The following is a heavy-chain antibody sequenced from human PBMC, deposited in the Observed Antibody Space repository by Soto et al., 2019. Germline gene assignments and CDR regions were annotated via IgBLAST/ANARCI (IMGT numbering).Heavy chain of an antibody. J-gene: IGHJ4*02. D-gene: IGHD6-19*01. V-gene: IGHV1-18*04. CDR2: ISAYNGNT. Sequence: QGQLVQSGAEVKKPGASVKVSCKASGYTFTSSGISWVRQDPGQGLEGMGWISAYNGNTNYAQKIQGRVTMTTDTSTSTAYMELRRLGSDDTAVYYCARRGPGSGWYGIDYWGQGTLVTVSS. CDR3: ARRGPGSGWYGIDY. CDR1: GYTFTSSG.